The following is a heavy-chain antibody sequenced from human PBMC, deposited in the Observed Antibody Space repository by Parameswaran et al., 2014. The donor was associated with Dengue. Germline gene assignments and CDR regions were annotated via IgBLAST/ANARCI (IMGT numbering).Heavy chain of an antibody. Sequence: AGGSLRLSCAASGFTFSNAWMSWVRQAPGKGLEWVGRIKSKTDGGTTDYAAPVKGRFTISRDDSKNTLYLQMNSLKTEDTAVYYCTTDLRRFLERTDYWGQGTLVTVSS. CDR1: GFTFSNAW. D-gene: IGHD3-3*01. V-gene: IGHV3-15*01. J-gene: IGHJ4*02. CDR2: IKSKTDGGTT. CDR3: TTDLRRFLERTDY.